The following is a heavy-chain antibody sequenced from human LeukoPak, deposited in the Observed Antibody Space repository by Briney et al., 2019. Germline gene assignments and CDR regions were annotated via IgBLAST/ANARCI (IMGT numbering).Heavy chain of an antibody. Sequence: ASVKVSCKASGYTFTSYDINWMRQATGQGLEWMGWMNPNSGNTGYAQKFQGRVTMTRNTSISTAYMGLSSLRSEDTAVYYCARGPRMYSGSYFGYWGQGTLVTVSS. D-gene: IGHD1-26*01. CDR2: MNPNSGNT. J-gene: IGHJ4*02. CDR3: ARGPRMYSGSYFGY. V-gene: IGHV1-8*01. CDR1: GYTFTSYD.